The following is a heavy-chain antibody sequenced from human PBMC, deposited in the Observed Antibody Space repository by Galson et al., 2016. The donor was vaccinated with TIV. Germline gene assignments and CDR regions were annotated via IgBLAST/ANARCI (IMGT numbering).Heavy chain of an antibody. V-gene: IGHV4-39*07. CDR2: INHSGST. Sequence: ETLSLTCIVSGGSIITKSYYWGWIRQPPGKGLEWIGQINHSGSTKYNPSLKSRGTISVDTSKNQFSLKLTSVTAADTAVYYCSSPFPGGDDFWSAYYDAFDIWGQGTMVTVSS. D-gene: IGHD3-3*01. J-gene: IGHJ3*02. CDR1: GGSIITKSYY. CDR3: SSPFPGGDDFWSAYYDAFDI.